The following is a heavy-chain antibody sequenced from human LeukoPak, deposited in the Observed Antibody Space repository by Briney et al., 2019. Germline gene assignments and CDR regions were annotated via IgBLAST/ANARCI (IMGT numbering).Heavy chain of an antibody. D-gene: IGHD3-22*01. CDR3: ARGGYYYDSSGYYPSMDV. CDR2: IYYSGST. J-gene: IGHJ6*03. Sequence: SETLSLTCTVSGGSISNYYWSWIRQPPGKGLEWIGYIYYSGSTNCNPSLKSRVTISVDTSKNQFSLKLSSVTAADTAVYYCARGGYYYDSSGYYPSMDVWGNGTTVTVSS. V-gene: IGHV4-59*01. CDR1: GGSISNYY.